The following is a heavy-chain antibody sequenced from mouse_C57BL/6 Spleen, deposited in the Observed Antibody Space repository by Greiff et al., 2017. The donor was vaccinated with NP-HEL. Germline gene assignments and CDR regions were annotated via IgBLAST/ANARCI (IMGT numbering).Heavy chain of an antibody. CDR3: TRKNRNSHYYAMDY. CDR2: IDPETGGT. V-gene: IGHV1-15*01. J-gene: IGHJ4*01. D-gene: IGHD2-1*01. Sequence: QVQLQQSGAELVRPGASVTLSCKASGYTFTDYEMHWVKQTPVHGLEWIGAIDPETGGTAYNQKFKGKAILTADKSSSTAYMELRSLTSEDSAVYYCTRKNRNSHYYAMDYWGQGTSVTVSS. CDR1: GYTFTDYE.